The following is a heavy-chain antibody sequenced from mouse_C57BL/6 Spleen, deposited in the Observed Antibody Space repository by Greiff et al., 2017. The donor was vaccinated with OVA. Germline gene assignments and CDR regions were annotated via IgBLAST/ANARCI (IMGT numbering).Heavy chain of an antibody. D-gene: IGHD1-1*01. Sequence: VQLQQPGTELVKPGASVKLSCKASGYTSTSYWMHWVKQRPGQGLEWIGNINPSNGGTNYNEKFKSKATLTVDKSSSTAYMQLSSLTSEDSAVYYCARDDYYGSSPVDYWGQGTTLTVSS. J-gene: IGHJ2*01. CDR3: ARDDYYGSSPVDY. CDR1: GYTSTSYW. V-gene: IGHV1-53*01. CDR2: INPSNGGT.